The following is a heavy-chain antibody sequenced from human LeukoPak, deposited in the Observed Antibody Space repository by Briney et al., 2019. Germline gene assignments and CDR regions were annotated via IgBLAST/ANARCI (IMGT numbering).Heavy chain of an antibody. J-gene: IGHJ5*02. CDR1: GGSFSGYY. CDR2: INHSGST. D-gene: IGHD2-15*01. Sequence: SETLSLTCAVYGGSFSGYYWSWIRQPPGKGLEWMGEINHSGSTNYNPSLKSRVTISVDTSKNQFSLKLSSVTAADTAVYYCARGPFGCCSGSSCYSYGPWGQGTLDTVSS. V-gene: IGHV4-34*01. CDR3: ARGPFGCCSGSSCYSYGP.